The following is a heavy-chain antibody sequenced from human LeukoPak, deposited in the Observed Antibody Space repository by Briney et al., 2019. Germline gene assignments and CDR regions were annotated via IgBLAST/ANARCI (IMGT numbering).Heavy chain of an antibody. CDR1: GGSISSYY. CDR2: IYYSGST. CDR3: ARDLTTMVRGVMGYYMDV. Sequence: SETLSLTCTVSGGSISSYYWSWIRQPPGKGLEWIGYIYYSGSTNYNPSLKSRVTISVDTSKNQFSLKLSFVTAADTAVYYCARDLTTMVRGVMGYYMDVWGKGTTVTVSS. V-gene: IGHV4-59*01. D-gene: IGHD3-10*01. J-gene: IGHJ6*03.